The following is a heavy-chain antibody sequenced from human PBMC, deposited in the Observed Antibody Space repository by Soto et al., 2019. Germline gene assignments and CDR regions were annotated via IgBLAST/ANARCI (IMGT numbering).Heavy chain of an antibody. V-gene: IGHV1-18*01. CDR3: ARDVVAGTGDAFDI. D-gene: IGHD6-19*01. Sequence: ASVKVSCKASGYTFTSYGISWVRQAPGQGLEWMGWISAYNGNTNYTQKLQGRVTMTTATSTSTAYMELRSLRSDDAAVYYCARDVVAGTGDAFDIWGQGTMVTVSS. CDR2: ISAYNGNT. CDR1: GYTFTSYG. J-gene: IGHJ3*02.